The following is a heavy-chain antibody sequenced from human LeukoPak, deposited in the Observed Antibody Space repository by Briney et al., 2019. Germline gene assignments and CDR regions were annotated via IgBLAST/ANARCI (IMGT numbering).Heavy chain of an antibody. CDR3: ARFTMIALFDD. Sequence: PSETLSPTCSVSGYSISSGYSISSGYYWVWIRQPPGKGLEWIGSIYHAGITYYNSSLKSRVTISIDTSKNQFSLKLSSATAADTALYYCARFTMIALFDDWGQGTLVTVSS. D-gene: IGHD3-22*01. CDR1: GYSISSGYSISSGYY. J-gene: IGHJ4*02. V-gene: IGHV4-38-2*02. CDR2: IYHAGIT.